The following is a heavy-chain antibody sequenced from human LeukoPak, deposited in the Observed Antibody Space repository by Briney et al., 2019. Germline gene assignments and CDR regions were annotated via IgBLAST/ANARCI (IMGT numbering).Heavy chain of an antibody. CDR3: AKDLYDSSGWTIYYYYYGMDV. CDR1: GFTFSSYS. J-gene: IGHJ6*02. CDR2: ISSSSSYI. D-gene: IGHD3-22*01. Sequence: GGSLRLSCAASGFTFSSYSMNWVRQAPGKGLEWVSSISSSSSYIYYADSVKGRFTISRDNSKNTLYLQMNSLRAEDTAVYYCAKDLYDSSGWTIYYYYYGMDVWGQGTTVTVSS. V-gene: IGHV3-21*04.